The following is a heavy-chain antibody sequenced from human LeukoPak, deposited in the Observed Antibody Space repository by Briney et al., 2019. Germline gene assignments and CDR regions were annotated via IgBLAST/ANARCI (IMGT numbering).Heavy chain of an antibody. CDR3: TRFESDFAYYYGMDV. Sequence: GGSLRLSCAASGFTFSNAWMSWIRQAPGKGLEWVSSISSKSEHILYSDSVKDRFTISRDNAKNSLYLQMNSLRVEGTAVYYCTRFESDFAYYYGMDVWGQGTTVTVSS. V-gene: IGHV3-21*01. CDR1: GFTFSNAW. D-gene: IGHD2-21*01. CDR2: ISSKSEHI. J-gene: IGHJ6*02.